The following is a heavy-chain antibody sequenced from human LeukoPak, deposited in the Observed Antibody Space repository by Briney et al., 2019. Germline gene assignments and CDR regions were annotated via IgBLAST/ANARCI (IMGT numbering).Heavy chain of an antibody. CDR3: ARDLYSSSWYFVSPGGY. CDR2: IRYDGNNK. V-gene: IGHV3-30*02. J-gene: IGHJ4*02. CDR1: GFTFSDYS. D-gene: IGHD6-13*01. Sequence: SGGSLRLSCAASGFTFSDYSMHWVRQAPGKGLNWVAFIRYDGNNKYYADSVKGRFTISRDNAKNSLYLQMNSLRAEDTAFYYCARDLYSSSWYFVSPGGYWGQGTLVTVSS.